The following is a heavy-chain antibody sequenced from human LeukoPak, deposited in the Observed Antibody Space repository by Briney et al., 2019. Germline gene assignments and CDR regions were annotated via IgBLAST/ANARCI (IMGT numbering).Heavy chain of an antibody. CDR3: AADPSVAGRGRDWFDP. Sequence: SVTVSCKASGFTFTSSAVQWVRQARGQRLEWIGWIVVGSGNTNYAQKFQERVTITRDMSTSTAYMELSSLRSEDTAVYYCAADPSVAGRGRDWFDPWGQGTLVTVSS. CDR1: GFTFTSSA. D-gene: IGHD6-19*01. CDR2: IVVGSGNT. J-gene: IGHJ5*02. V-gene: IGHV1-58*01.